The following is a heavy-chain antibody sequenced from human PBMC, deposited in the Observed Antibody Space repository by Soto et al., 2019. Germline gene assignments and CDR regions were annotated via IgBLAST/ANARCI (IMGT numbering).Heavy chain of an antibody. CDR1: GFTFSTYA. CDR2: ISYDGSNK. J-gene: IGHJ3*02. V-gene: IGHV3-30-3*01. D-gene: IGHD3-22*01. CDR3: ARETFYYDSSGYYLGGGADAFDI. Sequence: QVQLVESGGGVVQPGRSLRLSCAASGFTFSTYAMHWVRQAPGKGLEWVAVISYDGSNKYYADSVKGRFTISRDNSKNRLYLQMNSLGAEDTAVYYCARETFYYDSSGYYLGGGADAFDIWGQGTMVTVSS.